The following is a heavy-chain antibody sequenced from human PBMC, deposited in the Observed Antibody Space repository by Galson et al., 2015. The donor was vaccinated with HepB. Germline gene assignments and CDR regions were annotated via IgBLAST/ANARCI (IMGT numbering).Heavy chain of an antibody. J-gene: IGHJ3*02. CDR3: ARDFPLDSSAWFSRGSVPGAFAI. Sequence: SLRLSCAASGFTFTDAGMSWVRQAPGKGLEWVSAISSSSSYIYYADSVKGRFTISRDNAKNSLYLQMNSMRSEDTAVYYCARDFPLDSSAWFSRGSVPGAFAICCQGTMVTVPS. V-gene: IGHV3-21*01. CDR1: GFTFTDAG. D-gene: IGHD6-19*01. CDR2: ISSSSSYI.